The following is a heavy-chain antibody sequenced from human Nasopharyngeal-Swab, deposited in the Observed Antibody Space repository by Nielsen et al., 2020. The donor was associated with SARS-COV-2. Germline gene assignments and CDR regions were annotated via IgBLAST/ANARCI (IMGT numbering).Heavy chain of an antibody. CDR3: ARGVPKWQWLPKRYYYMDV. CDR1: GGSLSGYY. J-gene: IGHJ6*03. CDR2: INHSGST. V-gene: IGHV4-34*01. D-gene: IGHD6-19*01. Sequence: GSLRLSCAVYGGSLSGYYWSWIRQPPGKGLEWIGEINHSGSTNYNPSLKSRVTISVDTSKNQFSLKLSSVTAADTAVYYCARGVPKWQWLPKRYYYMDVWGKGTTVTVSS.